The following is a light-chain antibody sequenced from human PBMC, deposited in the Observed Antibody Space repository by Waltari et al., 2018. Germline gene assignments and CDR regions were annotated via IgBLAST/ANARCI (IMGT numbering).Light chain of an antibody. V-gene: IGKV4-1*01. CDR1: QSILYRSNNQNY. J-gene: IGKJ5*01. Sequence: DFVMTQSPHSLAVSLGERATINCKSSQSILYRSNNQNYLAWYQQKPGQPPKLLIYWASTRASGVPDRFSGSGSGTDFTLTISSLQAEDVAVYYCQRYFDIVLFGQGTRVEIK. CDR2: WAS. CDR3: QRYFDIVL.